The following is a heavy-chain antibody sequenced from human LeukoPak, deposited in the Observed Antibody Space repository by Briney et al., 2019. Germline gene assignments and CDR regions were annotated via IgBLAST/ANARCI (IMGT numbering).Heavy chain of an antibody. Sequence: GGSLRLSCAASGFTFSSYWMSWVRQSPGKGLEWVSAISGSGVTTHYAGSVKGRFSISRDNSKNTLYLQMSSLRAEDTALYYCAKKVVVGATSPYSDFQDWGQGTLVTVSS. CDR1: GFTFSSYW. CDR3: AKKVVVGATSPYSDFQD. CDR2: ISGSGVTT. J-gene: IGHJ1*01. V-gene: IGHV3-23*01. D-gene: IGHD1-26*01.